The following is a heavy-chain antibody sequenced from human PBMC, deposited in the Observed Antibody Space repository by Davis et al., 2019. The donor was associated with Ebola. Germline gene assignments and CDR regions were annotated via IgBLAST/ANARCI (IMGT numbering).Heavy chain of an antibody. D-gene: IGHD3-10*01. CDR3: TRQPLWFGQNYFEY. CDR2: ISGSGST. Sequence: PGGSLRLSCAASGFTFTSYSMTWVRQAPGKGLGWVSGISGSGSTYYADSVKGRFTFSRDNSKNTLYLQMNSLRAEDTAVYYCTRQPLWFGQNYFEYWGQGTLVTVSS. J-gene: IGHJ4*02. CDR1: GFTFTSYS. V-gene: IGHV3-23*01.